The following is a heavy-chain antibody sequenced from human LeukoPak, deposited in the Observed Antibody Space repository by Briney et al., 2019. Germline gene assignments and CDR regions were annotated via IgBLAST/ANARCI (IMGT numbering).Heavy chain of an antibody. V-gene: IGHV3-48*03. CDR3: ARDFVAGPMTQNFDY. CDR2: ISSSGSTI. D-gene: IGHD3-22*01. J-gene: IGHJ4*02. Sequence: GGSLRLSCAASGFTFSSYEMNWVRQAPGKGLEWVSYISSSGSTIYYADSVKGRFTISRGNAKNSLYLQMNSLRAEDTAVYYCARDFVAGPMTQNFDYWGQGTLVTVSS. CDR1: GFTFSSYE.